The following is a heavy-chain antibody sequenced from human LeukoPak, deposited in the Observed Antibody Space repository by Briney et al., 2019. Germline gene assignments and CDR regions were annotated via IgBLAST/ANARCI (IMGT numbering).Heavy chain of an antibody. Sequence: ASVKVSCKASGYTFTGYYMHWVRQAPGQGLEWMGWINPNSGGTNYAQTFQGRVTMTRDTSISTAYMELSRLRSDDTAVYYCATLRGMYYFDYWGQGTLVTVSS. V-gene: IGHV1-2*02. J-gene: IGHJ4*02. CDR1: GYTFTGYY. D-gene: IGHD1-26*01. CDR3: ATLRGMYYFDY. CDR2: INPNSGGT.